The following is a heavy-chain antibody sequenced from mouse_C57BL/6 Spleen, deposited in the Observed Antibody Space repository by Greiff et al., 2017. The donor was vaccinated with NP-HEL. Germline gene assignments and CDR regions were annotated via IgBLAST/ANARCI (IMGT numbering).Heavy chain of an antibody. CDR1: GFTFNTYA. Sequence: EVMLVESGGGLVQPKGSLKLSCAASGFTFNTYAMHWVRQAPGKGLEWVARIRSKSSNYATYYADSVKDRFTISRDDSQSMLYLQMNNLKTEDTAMYYGVREGIYDGYHWYFDVWGTGTTVTVSS. D-gene: IGHD2-3*01. CDR2: IRSKSSNYAT. CDR3: VREGIYDGYHWYFDV. J-gene: IGHJ1*03. V-gene: IGHV10-3*01.